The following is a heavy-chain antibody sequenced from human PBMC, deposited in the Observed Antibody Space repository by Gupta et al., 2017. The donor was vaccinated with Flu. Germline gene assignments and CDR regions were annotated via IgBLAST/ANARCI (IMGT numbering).Heavy chain of an antibody. CDR3: GRHWVGSSFDY. Sequence: QLQLHDSGPGLVKPSETLSLTCTVSVGSISSNSYYWGWIRQPQGIGLEWIGRTHHSGSPYYNPSLKSRVTMSVDTCKKQCSLKLSSVNAADTAVYYCGRHWVGSSFDYWGQGTLVIVS. CDR1: VGSISSNSYY. CDR2: THHSGSP. V-gene: IGHV4-39*01. D-gene: IGHD1-26*01. J-gene: IGHJ4*02.